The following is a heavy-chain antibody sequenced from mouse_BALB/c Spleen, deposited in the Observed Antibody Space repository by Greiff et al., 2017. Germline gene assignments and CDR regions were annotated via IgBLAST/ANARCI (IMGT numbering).Heavy chain of an antibody. V-gene: IGHV1S137*01. CDR3: ARPSYGSAWFAY. D-gene: IGHD2-2*01. CDR1: GYTFTDYA. CDR2: ISTYYGDA. Sequence: QVQLKQSGAELVRPGVSVKISCKGSGYTFTDYAMHWVKQSHAKSLEWIGVISTYYGDASYNQKFKGKATMTVDKSSSTAYMELARLTSEDSAIYYCARPSYGSAWFAYWGQGTLVTVSA. J-gene: IGHJ3*01.